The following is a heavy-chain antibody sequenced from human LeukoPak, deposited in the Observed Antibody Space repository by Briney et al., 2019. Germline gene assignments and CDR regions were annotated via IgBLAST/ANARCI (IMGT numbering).Heavy chain of an antibody. CDR2: IDGSGSS. Sequence: AETLTLTCTASGYTISSDYISCFLQQPPEKRQELTGSIDGSGSSYYDPSLKSRVIISVDTSRNQFSLKMNSVTAADTAVYYWARDDCSSTSCYHGDAFDIWGQGTMVTVSS. V-gene: IGHV4-38-2*02. D-gene: IGHD2-2*01. CDR1: GYTISSDYI. CDR3: ARDDCSSTSCYHGDAFDI. J-gene: IGHJ3*02.